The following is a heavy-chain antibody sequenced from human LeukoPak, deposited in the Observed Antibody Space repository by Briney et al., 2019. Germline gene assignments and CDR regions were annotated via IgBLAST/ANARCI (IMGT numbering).Heavy chain of an antibody. J-gene: IGHJ4*02. V-gene: IGHV4-39*07. CDR3: ARGTLYSGWSYYFDS. CDR1: GGSIPISTYY. D-gene: IGHD6-19*01. CDR2: IYYSGTT. Sequence: SETLSLTCTVSGGSIPISTYYWGWVRQPPGKGLEWIGSIYYSGTTKYNPSLKSRVTISVDNSNNKFSLRLSSVTAANTALYYCARGTLYSGWSYYFDSWGQGTLVTVSS.